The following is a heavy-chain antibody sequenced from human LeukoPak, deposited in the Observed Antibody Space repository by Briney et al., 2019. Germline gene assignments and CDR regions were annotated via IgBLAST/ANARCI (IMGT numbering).Heavy chain of an antibody. CDR2: IKQDGSEK. D-gene: IGHD1-26*01. V-gene: IGHV3-7*01. CDR3: ARIIGISGTYPTDY. J-gene: IGHJ4*02. CDR1: GFTFRSYW. Sequence: PGGSLRLSCVASGFTFRSYWMSWVRQAPGKGLEWVANIKQDGSEKNYVDSVKGRFIISRDNARNSLYLEMNSLRAEDTAVYYCARIIGISGTYPTDYWGQGTLVTVSS.